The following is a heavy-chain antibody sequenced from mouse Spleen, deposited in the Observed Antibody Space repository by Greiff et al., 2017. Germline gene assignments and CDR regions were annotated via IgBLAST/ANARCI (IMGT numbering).Heavy chain of an antibody. CDR3: ARVRGGYSYWYFDV. J-gene: IGHJ1*01. CDR2: ISYDGSN. Sequence: EVQLQESGPGLVKPSQSLSLTCSVTGYSITSGYYWNWIRQFPGNKLEWMGYISYDGSNNYNPSLKNRISITRDTSKNQFFLKLSSVTTEDTATYYCARVRGGYSYWYFDVWGAGTTVTVSS. V-gene: IGHV3-6*01. D-gene: IGHD2-3*01. CDR1: GYSITSGYY.